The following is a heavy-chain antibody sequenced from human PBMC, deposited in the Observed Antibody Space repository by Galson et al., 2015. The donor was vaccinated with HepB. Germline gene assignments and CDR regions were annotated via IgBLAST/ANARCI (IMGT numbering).Heavy chain of an antibody. J-gene: IGHJ4*02. D-gene: IGHD5-12*01. Sequence: SVKVSCKASGGTFSSYAISWARQAPGQGLEWMGGIIPIFGTANYAQKFQGRVTITADKSTSTAYMELSSLRSEDTAVYYCARVGDSGRYYFDYWGQGTLVTVSS. V-gene: IGHV1-69*06. CDR1: GGTFSSYA. CDR3: ARVGDSGRYYFDY. CDR2: IIPIFGTA.